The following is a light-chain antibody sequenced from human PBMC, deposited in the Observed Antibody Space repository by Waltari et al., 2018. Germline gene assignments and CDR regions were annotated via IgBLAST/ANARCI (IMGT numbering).Light chain of an antibody. J-gene: IGLJ3*02. CDR1: SSDVGGYNY. CDR2: DVS. V-gene: IGLV2-14*03. CDR3: SSYTSSSTLV. Sequence: VSGSPGQSITISCTGTSSDVGGYNYVSWYQQHPGKAPKLMIYDVSNRPSGVSNRFSGSKSGNTASLTISGLQAEDEADYYCSSYTSSSTLVFGGGTKLTVL.